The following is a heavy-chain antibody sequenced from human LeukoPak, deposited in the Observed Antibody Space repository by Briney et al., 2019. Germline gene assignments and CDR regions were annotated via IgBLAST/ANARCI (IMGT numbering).Heavy chain of an antibody. CDR3: ARSPPAVAAFDI. D-gene: IGHD6-19*01. V-gene: IGHV1-2*02. CDR1: GYTFTGYY. CDR2: INPNSGGT. Sequence: ATVKVSCKASGYTFTGYYMHWVRQAPGQGLEWMGWINPNSGGTNYAQKFQGRVTMTRDTSISTAYMELSRLRSDDTAVYYCARSPPAVAAFDIWGQGTMVTVSS. J-gene: IGHJ3*02.